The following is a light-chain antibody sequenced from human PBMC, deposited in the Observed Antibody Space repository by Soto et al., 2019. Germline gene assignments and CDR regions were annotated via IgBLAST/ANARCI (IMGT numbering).Light chain of an antibody. CDR3: SSYTSRSTLV. CDR2: EVS. Sequence: LTQPASVSGSPGQSITISCTGTSSDVGGYNYVSCYQQHPGKAPKLMIYEVSNRPSGGSNRFSGSKSGNTASLTISGLQAEDEADYYCSSYTSRSTLVFGGGTKLTVL. J-gene: IGLJ2*01. V-gene: IGLV2-14*01. CDR1: SSDVGGYNY.